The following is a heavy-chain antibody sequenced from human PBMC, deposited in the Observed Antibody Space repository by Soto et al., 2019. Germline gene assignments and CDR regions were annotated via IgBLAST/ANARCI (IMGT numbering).Heavy chain of an antibody. CDR2: INAGNGNT. V-gene: IGHV1-3*05. CDR3: ARAVAVPADFDY. D-gene: IGHD6-19*01. J-gene: IGHJ4*02. Sequence: QVQLVQSGAEEKKPGASVKVSCKASGYTFTGYAMHWVRQAPGQRLEWMGWINAGNGNTKYSQKFQGRVTITRDTSASTAYRELSSLRSEDTAVYYCARAVAVPADFDYWGQGTLGTVSS. CDR1: GYTFTGYA.